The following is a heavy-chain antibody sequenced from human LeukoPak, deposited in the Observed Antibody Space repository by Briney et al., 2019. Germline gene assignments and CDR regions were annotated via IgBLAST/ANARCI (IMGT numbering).Heavy chain of an antibody. CDR1: GYTFTSYG. CDR3: AIEDVITNHYVEGTPSFDY. J-gene: IGHJ4*02. V-gene: IGHV1-18*01. Sequence: EAAVQVSCKASGYTFTSYGISWVRQAPGPGLEWMGGISVYNGNTNYAQKLQGRVTMTTDRSMSKAYMELRSQRSEDKAVDYCAIEDVITNHYVEGTPSFDYYGRGTRVTVS. CDR2: ISVYNGNT. D-gene: IGHD3-22*01.